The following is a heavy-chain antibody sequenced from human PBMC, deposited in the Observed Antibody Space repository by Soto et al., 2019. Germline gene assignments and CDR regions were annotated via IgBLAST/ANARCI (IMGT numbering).Heavy chain of an antibody. V-gene: IGHV1-3*01. CDR1: GYIFSSYA. CDR2: VNPANGYT. Sequence: QVQLVQSGAGVKKPGASVTVSCKASGYIFSSYAMHWVRQAPGQRLEWMGWVNPANGYTKYSQTFQGRVTITSDTSASIADMDLSSLRSGDTGVHYCAELIAENVAVDYWGQGTLVTVSS. J-gene: IGHJ4*02. CDR3: AELIAENVAVDY. D-gene: IGHD2-21*01.